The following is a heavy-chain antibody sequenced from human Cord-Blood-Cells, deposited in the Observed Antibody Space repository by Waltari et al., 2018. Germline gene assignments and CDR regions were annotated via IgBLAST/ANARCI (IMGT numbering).Heavy chain of an antibody. CDR1: GFTFSSYG. CDR3: AKDLGNYFDY. D-gene: IGHD7-27*01. J-gene: IGHJ4*02. CDR2: IWYDGSNK. Sequence: GESGGGVVQPGRSLRLSCAASGFTFSSYGMHWVRQAPGKGLAWVAVIWYDGSNKYYADSVKGRFTISRDNSKNTLYLQMNSLRAEDTAMYYCAKDLGNYFDYWGQGTLVTVSS. V-gene: IGHV3-30*18.